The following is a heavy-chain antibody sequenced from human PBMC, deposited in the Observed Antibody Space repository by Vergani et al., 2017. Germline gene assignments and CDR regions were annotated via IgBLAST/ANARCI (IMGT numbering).Heavy chain of an antibody. J-gene: IGHJ5*02. CDR2: IYNTGAT. CDR1: GDSINNYY. CDR3: AREVPQRAAAAYWFDP. D-gene: IGHD6-13*01. Sequence: QVQLQESGPGLVKPLETLSLTCIVSGDSINNYYWTWIRQPAGTGLEWIGRIYNTGATIYNPSLNTLVTMLLDTSNNQFSLRLNSLPAPDTAVYYCAREVPQRAAAAYWFDPWGQGTLVTVSS. V-gene: IGHV4-4*07.